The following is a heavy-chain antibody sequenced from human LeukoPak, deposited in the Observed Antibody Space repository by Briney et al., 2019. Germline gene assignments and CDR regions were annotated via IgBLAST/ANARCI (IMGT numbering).Heavy chain of an antibody. CDR3: ARSGVEMATIGAFDI. CDR2: IYPGDSDT. CDR1: GYSFASYW. V-gene: IGHV5-51*07. Sequence: GESLKISCKGSGYSFASYWIGWVHQMPGKGLEWMGIIYPGDSDTRYSPSFQGQVTISADKSISTAYLQWSSLKASDTAMYYCARSGVEMATIGAFDIWGQGTMVTGSS. D-gene: IGHD5-24*01. J-gene: IGHJ3*02.